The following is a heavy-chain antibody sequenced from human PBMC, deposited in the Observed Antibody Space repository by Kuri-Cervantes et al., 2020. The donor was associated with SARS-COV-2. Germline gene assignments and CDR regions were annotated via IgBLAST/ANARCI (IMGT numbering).Heavy chain of an antibody. D-gene: IGHD4-23*01. J-gene: IGHJ6*02. CDR3: ARLRWDSGYYYGMDV. CDR2: IIPIFGIA. CDR1: GYTFTSYG. Sequence: SVKVSCKASGYTFTSYGISWVRQAPGQGLEWMGGIIPIFGIANYAQKFQGRVTITADKSTSTAYMELSSLRSEDTAVYYCARLRWDSGYYYGMDVWGQGTTVTVSS. V-gene: IGHV1-69*10.